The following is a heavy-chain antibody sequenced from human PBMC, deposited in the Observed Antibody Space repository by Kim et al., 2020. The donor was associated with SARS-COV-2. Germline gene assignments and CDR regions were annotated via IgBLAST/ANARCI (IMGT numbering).Heavy chain of an antibody. CDR3: ARRRDPYYYDSSGYYPDAFDI. Sequence: GGSLRLSCAASGFTFSSYSMNWVRQAPGKGLEWVSSISSSSSYIYYADSVKGRFTISRDNAKNSLYLQMNSLRAEDTAVYYCARRRDPYYYDSSGYYPDAFDIWGQGTMVTVSS. D-gene: IGHD3-22*01. J-gene: IGHJ3*02. CDR2: ISSSSSYI. CDR1: GFTFSSYS. V-gene: IGHV3-21*01.